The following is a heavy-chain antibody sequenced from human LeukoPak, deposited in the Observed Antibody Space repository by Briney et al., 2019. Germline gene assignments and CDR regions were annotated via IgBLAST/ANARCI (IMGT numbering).Heavy chain of an antibody. CDR3: ARILMVYATGIDP. CDR1: GYSISSGYY. D-gene: IGHD2-8*01. Sequence: SETLSLTCTVSGYSISSGYYWGWIRQPPGKGLEWIGSIYHSGSTYYNPSLKSRATISVDTSKNQFSLKLSSVTAADTAVYYCARILMVYATGIDPWGQGTLVTVSS. J-gene: IGHJ5*02. V-gene: IGHV4-38-2*02. CDR2: IYHSGST.